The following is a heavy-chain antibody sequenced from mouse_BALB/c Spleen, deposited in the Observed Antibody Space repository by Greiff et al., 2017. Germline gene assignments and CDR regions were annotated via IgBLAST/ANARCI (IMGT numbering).Heavy chain of an antibody. CDR1: GFTFSDYG. D-gene: IGHD3-3*01. J-gene: IGHJ2*01. CDR2: ISNLAYSI. CDR3: AREGGRGYYFDY. V-gene: IGHV5-15*02. Sequence: DVMLVESGGGLVQPGGSRKLSCAASGFTFSDYGMAWVRQAPGKGPEWVAFISNLAYSIYYADTVTGRFTISRENAKNTLYLEMSSLRSEDTAMYYCAREGGRGYYFDYWGQGTTLTVSS.